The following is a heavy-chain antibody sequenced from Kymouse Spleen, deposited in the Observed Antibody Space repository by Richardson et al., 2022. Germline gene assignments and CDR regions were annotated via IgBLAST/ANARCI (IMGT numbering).Heavy chain of an antibody. D-gene: IGHD1-1*01. J-gene: IGHJ6*02. CDR3: ARGCNWNDAGMDV. V-gene: IGHV4-34*01. Sequence: QVQLQQWGAGLLKPSETLSLTCAVYGGSFSGYYWSWIRQPPGKGLEWIGEINHSGSTNYNPSLKSRVTISVDTSKNQFSLKLSSVTAADTAVYYCARGCNWNDAGMDVWGQGTTVTVSS. CDR2: INHSGST. CDR1: GGSFSGYY.